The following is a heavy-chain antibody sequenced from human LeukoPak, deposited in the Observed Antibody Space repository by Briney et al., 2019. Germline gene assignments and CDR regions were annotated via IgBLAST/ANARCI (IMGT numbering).Heavy chain of an antibody. V-gene: IGHV4-39*01. D-gene: IGHD3-3*01. CDR3: GGHSTVDFWSGYHGGWFDP. CDR1: GDSIISRNHY. Sequence: KPSETLSLTCTVSGDSIISRNHYWDWIRQPPGKGLEWIGSTYYSGTTYYKPSLESRLTISVDTSKNQFSLKLSSVTAADTAVYYCGGHSTVDFWSGYHGGWFDPWGQGTLVTVSS. CDR2: TYYSGTT. J-gene: IGHJ5*02.